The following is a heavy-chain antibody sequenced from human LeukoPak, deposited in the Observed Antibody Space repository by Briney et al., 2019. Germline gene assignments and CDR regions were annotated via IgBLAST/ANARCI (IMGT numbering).Heavy chain of an antibody. V-gene: IGHV4-30-4*01. J-gene: IGHJ4*02. CDR2: IYYSGST. D-gene: IGHD3-10*01. CDR1: GGSISSGDYY. CDR3: AQGRSGSYFDY. Sequence: SQTLSLACTVSGGSISSGDYYWSWIRQPPGKGLEWIGYIYYSGSTYYNPSLKSRVTISVDTSKNQFSLKLSSVTAADTAVYYCAQGRSGSYFDYWGQGTLVTVSS.